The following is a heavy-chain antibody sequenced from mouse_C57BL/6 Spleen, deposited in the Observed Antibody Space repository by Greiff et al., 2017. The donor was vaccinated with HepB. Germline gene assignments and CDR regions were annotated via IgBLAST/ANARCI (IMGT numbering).Heavy chain of an antibody. Sequence: EVKLKESGGDLVKPGGSLKLSCAASGFTFSSYGMSWVRQTPDKRLEWVATISSGGSYTYYPDSVKGRFTISRDNAKNTLYLQMSSLKSEDTAMYYCARQESFWGQGTSVTVSS. CDR3: ARQESF. CDR1: GFTFSSYG. V-gene: IGHV5-6*01. J-gene: IGHJ4*01. CDR2: ISSGGSYT.